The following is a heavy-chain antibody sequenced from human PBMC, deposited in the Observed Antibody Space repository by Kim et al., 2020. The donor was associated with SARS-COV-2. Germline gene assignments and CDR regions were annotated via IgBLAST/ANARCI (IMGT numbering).Heavy chain of an antibody. CDR3: AREPCYYDSSGYFCAFDI. CDR2: ISYDGSNK. CDR1: GFTFSSYA. D-gene: IGHD3-22*01. J-gene: IGHJ3*02. Sequence: GGSLRLSCAASGFTFSSYAMHWVRQAPGKGLEWVAVISYDGSNKYYADSVKGRFTISRDNSKNTLYLQMNSLRAEDTAVYYCAREPCYYDSSGYFCAFDIWGQGTVVTVSS. V-gene: IGHV3-30*04.